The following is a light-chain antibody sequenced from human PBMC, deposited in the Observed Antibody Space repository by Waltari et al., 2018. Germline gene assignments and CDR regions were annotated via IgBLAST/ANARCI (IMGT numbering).Light chain of an antibody. CDR1: QSVSSY. CDR3: QQRGNWPRT. Sequence: EIVLTQSPATLSLSPGERATPSCRASQSVSSYLAWFQQKPGRAPRLLIYDASNRATGVPARFSGSGSGTDFTLTISSLEPEDFAVYYCQQRGNWPRTFGQGTKVEIK. CDR2: DAS. V-gene: IGKV3-11*01. J-gene: IGKJ1*01.